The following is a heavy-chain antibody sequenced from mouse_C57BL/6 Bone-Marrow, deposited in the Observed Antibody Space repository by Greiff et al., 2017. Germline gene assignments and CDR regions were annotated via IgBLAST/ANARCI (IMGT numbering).Heavy chain of an antibody. D-gene: IGHD1-1*01. CDR2: INPNNGGT. CDR1: GYTFTDYY. Sequence: EVQLQQSGPELVKPGASVKISCKASGYTFTDYYMNWVKQSPGKSLEWIGDINPNNGGTSYNQKFKGKATLTVDKSSSTAYMELRSLTSEDSAVYYCARESILSIYYYFPFAFWGQGTLVTVSA. V-gene: IGHV1-26*01. J-gene: IGHJ3*01. CDR3: ARESILSIYYYFPFAF.